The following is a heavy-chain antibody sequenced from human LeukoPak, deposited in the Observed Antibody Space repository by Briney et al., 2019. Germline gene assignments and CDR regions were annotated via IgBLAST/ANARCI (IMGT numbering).Heavy chain of an antibody. CDR2: LYNDAFGSTS. CDR3: ARELGGGGLHYFDY. CDR1: GFTVSTNF. D-gene: IGHD3-16*01. V-gene: IGHV3-53*01. Sequence: GGSLRLSCAGSGFTVSTNFMSWVRQARGKGLEWVSTLYNDAFGSTSYYADSVTGRFTISRDNSQNTLFLQMSSLTAEDTAMYYCARELGGGGLHYFDYWGRGTLVTVSS. J-gene: IGHJ4*02.